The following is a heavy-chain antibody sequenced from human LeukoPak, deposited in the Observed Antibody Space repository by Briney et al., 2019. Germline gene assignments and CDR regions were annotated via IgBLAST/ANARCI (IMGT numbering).Heavy chain of an antibody. CDR2: ISGSSSYI. CDR1: GFTFSSYS. Sequence: GGSLRLSCAASGFTFSSYSMNWVRQAPGKGLEWVSSISGSSSYIYYADSVKGRFTISRDNARNSLFLQMNSLRAEETAVYYCARPKERLDAFDIWGQGTMVTVSS. J-gene: IGHJ3*02. CDR3: ARPKERLDAFDI. D-gene: IGHD1-1*01. V-gene: IGHV3-21*01.